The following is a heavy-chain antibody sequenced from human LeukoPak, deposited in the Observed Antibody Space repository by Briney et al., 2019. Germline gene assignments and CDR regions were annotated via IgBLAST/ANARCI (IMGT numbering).Heavy chain of an antibody. CDR1: GFTFDDYA. V-gene: IGHV3-9*03. CDR3: AKGLTFRGYSYGSAFDV. J-gene: IGHJ3*01. D-gene: IGHD5-18*01. CDR2: ISWNSGSI. Sequence: GRSLRLSCAASGFTFDDYAMHWVRQAPGKGLEWVSGISWNSGSIGYADSVKGRFTISRDNAKNSLYLQMNSLRAEDMALYYCAKGLTFRGYSYGSAFDVWGQGTMVAVSS.